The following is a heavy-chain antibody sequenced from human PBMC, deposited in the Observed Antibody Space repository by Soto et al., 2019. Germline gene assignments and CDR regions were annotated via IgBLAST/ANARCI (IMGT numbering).Heavy chain of an antibody. V-gene: IGHV1-69*01. J-gene: IGHJ1*01. CDR1: GGTFSSYA. CDR2: IIPIFGTA. CDR3: AREVAARPRAEYFQH. D-gene: IGHD6-6*01. Sequence: QVQLVQSGAEVKKPGSSVKVSCKASGGTFSSYAISWVRQAPGQGLEWMGGIIPIFGTANYAQKFQGRVTINADESTSTAYMELSSLISEDTSVYYCAREVAARPRAEYFQHWGQGTLVTVSS.